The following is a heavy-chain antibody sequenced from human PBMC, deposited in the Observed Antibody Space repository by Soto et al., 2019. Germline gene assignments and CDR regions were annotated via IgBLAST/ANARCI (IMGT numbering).Heavy chain of an antibody. D-gene: IGHD7-27*01. CDR1: GFTFSNYW. J-gene: IGHJ4*02. CDR2: INSDGSDT. V-gene: IGHV3-74*01. CDR3: TSQNHTGL. Sequence: EVQLVESGGGLVQPGGSLRLSCAASGFTFSNYWMHWVRQLPGKGLVWVSAINSDGSDTRYADSVKGRFTISRDNAKNTLYLQMNSLSVEDTAVYYCTSQNHTGLWGQGTLVTVSS.